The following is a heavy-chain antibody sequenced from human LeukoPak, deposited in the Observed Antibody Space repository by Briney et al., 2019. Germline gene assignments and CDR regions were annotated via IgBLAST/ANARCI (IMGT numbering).Heavy chain of an antibody. CDR1: GYTFTSYD. CDR2: MNPNSGNT. V-gene: IGHV1-8*03. D-gene: IGHD6-19*01. CDR3: AKDYLLPSSGWYGDDAFDI. J-gene: IGHJ3*02. Sequence: ASVKVSCKASGYTFTSYDINWVRQATGQGLERMGWMNPNSGNTGYAQKFQGRVTITRNTSISTAYMELSSLRAEDTAVYYCAKDYLLPSSGWYGDDAFDIWGQGTMVTVSS.